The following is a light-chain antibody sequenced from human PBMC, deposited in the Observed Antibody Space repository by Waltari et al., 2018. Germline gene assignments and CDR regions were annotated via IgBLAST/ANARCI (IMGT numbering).Light chain of an antibody. J-gene: IGKJ1*01. V-gene: IGKV2D-29*02. CDR3: MQNIQLPT. CDR2: EVS. CDR1: QSLLHSDGRAR. Sequence: IVMTQAPLSLSVTPRQPASMSCTSSQSLLHSDGRARLYWYVQKPGQSPQLLIHEVSNRFSGVTDRFSGSGSGTDFTLKISRVEAEDVGVYFCMQNIQLPTFGQGTKVEIE.